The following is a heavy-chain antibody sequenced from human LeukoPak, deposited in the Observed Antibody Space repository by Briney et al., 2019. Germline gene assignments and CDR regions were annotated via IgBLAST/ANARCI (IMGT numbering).Heavy chain of an antibody. CDR1: GGSISSYY. Sequence: PSETLSLTCTVSGGSISSYYWNWIRQPPGKGLEWIGYIYYSGSTNYNPSLKSRVTITTDTSKNQFSLKLSSVTAADTAVYYCARGLYYYYMDVWGKGATVTVSS. CDR3: ARGLYYYYMDV. V-gene: IGHV4-59*01. CDR2: IYYSGST. J-gene: IGHJ6*03.